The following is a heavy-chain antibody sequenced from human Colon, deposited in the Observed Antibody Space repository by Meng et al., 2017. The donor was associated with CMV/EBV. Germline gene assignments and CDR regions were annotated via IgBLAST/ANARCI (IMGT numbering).Heavy chain of an antibody. CDR3: SRDGPWGYGGSDY. V-gene: IGHV1-46*02. CDR2: INCNSGNT. J-gene: IGHJ4*02. CDR1: GSTSNNYY. Sequence: VMAVQVWRTRKQPVASVPSPCHSSGSTSNNYYVSWVRQAPGQGLEWMGVINCNSGNTAYAQKFKGRFTMSRDTSTRTAYMELSSLRSEDTAVYYCSRDGPWGYGGSDYWGQGTLVTVSS. D-gene: IGHD7-27*01.